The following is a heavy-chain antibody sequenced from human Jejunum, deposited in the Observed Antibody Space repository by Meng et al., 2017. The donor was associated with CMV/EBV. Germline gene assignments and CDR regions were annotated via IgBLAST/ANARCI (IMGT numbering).Heavy chain of an antibody. D-gene: IGHD5-12*01. CDR3: AKNSAPGGSSTDY. CDR2: ISGSGGTT. Sequence: CAASEFTFTNYAMSWVRQAPGKGLEWVSIISGSGGTTYYADSVKGRFTISRDNSKNTLYLQVNSLRAEDMAVYYCAKNSAPGGSSTDYWGRGTLVTVSS. CDR1: EFTFTNYA. J-gene: IGHJ4*02. V-gene: IGHV3-23*01.